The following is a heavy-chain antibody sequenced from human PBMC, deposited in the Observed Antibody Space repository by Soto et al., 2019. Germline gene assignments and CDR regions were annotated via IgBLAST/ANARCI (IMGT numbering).Heavy chain of an antibody. D-gene: IGHD6-19*01. Sequence: QVQLVQSGAEVKRPGSSVKVSCKASGGTFSSYAINWVRLAPGLGLEWMGGIIPVSGSPNYPRKFRCRVTINADDSTGTAYMELRTLTSEDTAVYYCASEHESKGWHNWFDPWGQGTLVTVSS. J-gene: IGHJ5*02. CDR3: ASEHESKGWHNWFDP. V-gene: IGHV1-69*12. CDR2: IIPVSGSP. CDR1: GGTFSSYA.